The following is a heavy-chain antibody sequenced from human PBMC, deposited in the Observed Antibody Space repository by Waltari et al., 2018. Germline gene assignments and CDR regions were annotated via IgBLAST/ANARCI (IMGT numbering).Heavy chain of an antibody. J-gene: IGHJ4*02. V-gene: IGHV3-30*02. Sequence: QGQLVESGGGVVQPGGSLRLSCTDSAFTFSSNDLHWVRQTPGKGLEWGAVIGFDGSNQFYADSVKGRFTISRDNSKNTAYLHMNSLRAEDTAIYYCAKGAYHVSSSNGDSWGQGTLVIVSS. CDR1: AFTFSSND. CDR3: AKGAYHVSSSNGDS. CDR2: IGFDGSNQ. D-gene: IGHD6-6*01.